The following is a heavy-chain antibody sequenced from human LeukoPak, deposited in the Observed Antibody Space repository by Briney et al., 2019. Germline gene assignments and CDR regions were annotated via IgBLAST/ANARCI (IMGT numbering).Heavy chain of an antibody. Sequence: SETLSLTRTVSGGSISSYYWSWIRQPPGKGLEWIGYIYYSGSTNYNPSLKSRVTISVDTSKNQFSLKLSSVTAADTAVYYCATLGTAASFDYWGQGTLVTVSS. D-gene: IGHD6-13*01. CDR1: GGSISSYY. CDR3: ATLGTAASFDY. V-gene: IGHV4-59*01. CDR2: IYYSGST. J-gene: IGHJ4*02.